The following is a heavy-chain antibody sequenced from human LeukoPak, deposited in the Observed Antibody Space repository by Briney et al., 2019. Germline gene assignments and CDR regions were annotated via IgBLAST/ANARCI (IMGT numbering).Heavy chain of an antibody. J-gene: IGHJ4*02. CDR1: GFTFGDYG. V-gene: IGHV3-20*04. D-gene: IGHD3/OR15-3a*01. CDR3: ARDWTGYYGSDY. Sequence: GGSLRLSCTASGFTFGDYGMSWVRQAPGKGLGWVSGINWNGGSTGYADSVKGRFTISRDNAKNSLYLQMNSLRAEDTALYYCARDWTGYYGSDYWGQGTLVTVSS. CDR2: INWNGGST.